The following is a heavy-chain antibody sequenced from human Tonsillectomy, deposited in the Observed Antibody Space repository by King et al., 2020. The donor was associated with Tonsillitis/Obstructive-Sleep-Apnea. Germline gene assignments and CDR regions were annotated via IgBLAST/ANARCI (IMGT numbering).Heavy chain of an antibody. V-gene: IGHV4-39*01. CDR2: IYYGGST. CDR1: GGSISVSSIYY. D-gene: IGHD4-23*01. CDR3: ARLEDYGGNRRYYFVY. Sequence: QLQESGPGLVKPSETLSLTCTVSGGSISVSSIYYWGWIRQPPGKGLEWIGSIYYGGSTYYNPSLKSRVTISVDTSKNQFSLKLTSVTSTDTAVYYCARLEDYGGNRRYYFVYWGQGTLVTVSS. J-gene: IGHJ4*02.